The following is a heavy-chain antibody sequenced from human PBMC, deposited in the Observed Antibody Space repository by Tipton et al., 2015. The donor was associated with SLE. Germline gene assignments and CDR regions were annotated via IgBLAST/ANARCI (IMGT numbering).Heavy chain of an antibody. V-gene: IGHV4-4*02. CDR2: IHHRGST. CDR1: GASITSSDW. Sequence: GLVKPSGTLSLTCAVSGASITSSDWWSWVRQPPGKGLEYIGEIHHRGSTNYKSSLRGRVTISVDTSKNQFSLRLISVTAADTAVYYCARGCSSSTCEPFYFFGMDVWGQGTTVTVSS. J-gene: IGHJ6*02. D-gene: IGHD2-2*01. CDR3: ARGCSSSTCEPFYFFGMDV.